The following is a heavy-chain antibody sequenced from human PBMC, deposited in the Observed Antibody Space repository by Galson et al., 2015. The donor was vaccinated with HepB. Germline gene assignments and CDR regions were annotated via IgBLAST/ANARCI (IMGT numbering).Heavy chain of an antibody. CDR2: ISSSSSYI. V-gene: IGHV3-21*01. D-gene: IGHD6-19*01. Sequence: SLRLSCAASGFTFSSYSMNWVRQAPGKGLEWVSSISSSSSYIYYADSVKGRFTISRDNAKNSLYLQMNSLRAEDTAVYYCARILPYSSGWYQESGREGMAPPYYYYYGMDAWGQGTTVTVSS. CDR1: GFTFSSYS. CDR3: ARILPYSSGWYQESGREGMAPPYYYYYGMDA. J-gene: IGHJ6*02.